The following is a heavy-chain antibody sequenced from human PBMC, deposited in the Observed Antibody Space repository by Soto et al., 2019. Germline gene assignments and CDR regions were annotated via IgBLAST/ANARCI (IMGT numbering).Heavy chain of an antibody. V-gene: IGHV3-74*01. CDR1: GFTFSYYW. CDR2: INGDGTST. Sequence: EVHLVESGGGSVQPGGSLRLSCAGSGFTFSYYWMHWVRQAPGKGLMWVARINGDGTSTNYADSVKGRFTISRDNAKKTLFLQMNSLRAEDTAVYYCARLSPLAYCGRDCQDGYWGQGTLVIVSS. CDR3: ARLSPLAYCGRDCQDGY. D-gene: IGHD2-21*02. J-gene: IGHJ4*02.